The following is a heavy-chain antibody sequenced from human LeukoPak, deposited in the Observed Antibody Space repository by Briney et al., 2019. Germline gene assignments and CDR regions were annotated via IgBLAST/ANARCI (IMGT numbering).Heavy chain of an antibody. CDR2: ISAYNGNT. J-gene: IGHJ6*02. CDR3: ARAPEDRFWSGYYGSHTYYGMDV. D-gene: IGHD3-3*01. V-gene: IGHV1-18*01. CDR1: GYTFTSYG. Sequence: ASVKVSCKASGYTFTSYGISWVRQVPGQGLGWMGWISAYNGNTNYAQKLQGRVTMTTDTSTSTAYMELRSLRSDDTAVYYCARAPEDRFWSGYYGSHTYYGMDVWGQGTTVTVSS.